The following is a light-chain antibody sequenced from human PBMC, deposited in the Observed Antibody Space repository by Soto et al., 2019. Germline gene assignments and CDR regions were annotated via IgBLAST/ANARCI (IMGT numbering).Light chain of an antibody. CDR3: SSYRTSSTYV. Sequence: QSVLTQPASVSGSPGQSITISCTGTSSDIGSYNYVSWSQQYPGQAPKLMIYEVTNRPSGVPDRFSASKSGNTASLTISGLQAGDEADYYCSSYRTSSTYVFGTGTKLTVL. J-gene: IGLJ1*01. V-gene: IGLV2-14*01. CDR2: EVT. CDR1: SSDIGSYNY.